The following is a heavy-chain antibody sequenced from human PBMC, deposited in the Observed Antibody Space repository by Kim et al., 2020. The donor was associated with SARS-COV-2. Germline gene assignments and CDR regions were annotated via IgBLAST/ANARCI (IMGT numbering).Heavy chain of an antibody. CDR2: MNPKSGNT. J-gene: IGHJ6*03. D-gene: IGHD3-9*01. V-gene: IGHV1-8*01. CDR3: ARAPKMRYDILTGTHGDYYDMDV. Sequence: ASVKVSCKASGYTFTSYDINWVRQATGQGLEWMGWMNPKSGNTGYAQKFQGRVTMTRNTSITTAYMELSSLRSEDTAVYSCARAPKMRYDILTGTHGDYYDMDVWGKGTAVTVSS. CDR1: GYTFTSYD.